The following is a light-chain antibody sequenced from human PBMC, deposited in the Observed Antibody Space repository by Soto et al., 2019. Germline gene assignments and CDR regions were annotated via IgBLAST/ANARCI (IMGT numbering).Light chain of an antibody. J-gene: IGKJ2*01. CDR2: SAS. CDR3: QLYGVSPPKYT. CDR1: QTINSSS. Sequence: EIVLTQSPGTLSLSPGERATLSCRASQTINSSSLTWYQQKPGQAPRLLIYSASSRATDIPDRFSGSGSGTDFTLTISRLEPEDFAVYYCQLYGVSPPKYTFGRGTKLEI. V-gene: IGKV3-20*01.